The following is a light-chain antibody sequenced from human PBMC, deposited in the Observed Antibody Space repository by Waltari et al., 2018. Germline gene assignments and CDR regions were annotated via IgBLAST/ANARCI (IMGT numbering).Light chain of an antibody. CDR3: QKYGSLPAT. CDR2: DAS. J-gene: IGKJ1*01. CDR1: QSVSRTF. Sequence: EIVLTQSPGTLSLSPGERATLSFRASQSVSRTFTWYQQKPGQAPRLLIYDASSRATGIPDRFSGSGSGTDFSLTISRLEPEDFAVYYCQKYGSLPATFGQGTKVEIK. V-gene: IGKV3-20*01.